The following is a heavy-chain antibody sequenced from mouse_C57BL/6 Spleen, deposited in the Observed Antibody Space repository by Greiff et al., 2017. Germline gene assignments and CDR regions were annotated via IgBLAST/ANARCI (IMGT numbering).Heavy chain of an antibody. J-gene: IGHJ2*01. CDR1: GYTFTDHT. CDR2: LYPRDGST. V-gene: IGHV1-78*01. CDR3: AGYYGYVDC. Sequence: QVQLQQSDAELVKPGASVKISCKVSGYTFTDHTIHWMKQRPEQGLEWIGYLYPRDGSTKYNEQFKGQAKLNADKSSSTTYMQLNSLTSEDSAVYFCAGYYGYVDCWGQGTTLTVSS. D-gene: IGHD1-1*01.